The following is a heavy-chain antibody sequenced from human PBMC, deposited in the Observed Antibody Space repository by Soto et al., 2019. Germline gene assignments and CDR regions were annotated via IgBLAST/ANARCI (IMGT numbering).Heavy chain of an antibody. CDR2: IYPDTGGT. V-gene: IGHV1-2*02. J-gene: IGHJ5*02. CDR1: GYTFIAHF. Sequence: QVQLVQSGAEVKKPGASVTVSCEASGYTFIAHFIHWVRQAPGQGLEWMGWIYPDTGGTNYAQKFRDRVTMTRDTAVSTPYMEVNGLNSDETAVYYCVRAQARQLLLAWFDAGGQETLVTVSS. CDR3: VRAQARQLLLAWFDA. D-gene: IGHD2-2*01.